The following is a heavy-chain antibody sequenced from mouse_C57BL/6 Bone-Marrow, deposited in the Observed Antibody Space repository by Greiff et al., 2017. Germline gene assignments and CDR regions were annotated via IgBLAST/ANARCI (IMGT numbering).Heavy chain of an antibody. J-gene: IGHJ2*01. CDR3: TRDGVLFFDY. CDR1: GFTFSSYA. Sequence: EVNVVESGEGLVKPGGSLKLSCAASGFTFSSYAMSWVRQTPEKRLEWVAYISSGGDYIYYADTVKGRFTISRDNARNTLYLQMSSLKSEDTAMYYCTRDGVLFFDYWGQGTTLTVSS. CDR2: ISSGGDYI. D-gene: IGHD1-1*02. V-gene: IGHV5-9-1*02.